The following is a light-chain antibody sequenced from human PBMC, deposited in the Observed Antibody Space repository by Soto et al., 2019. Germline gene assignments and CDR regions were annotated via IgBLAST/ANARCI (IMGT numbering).Light chain of an antibody. CDR1: QSVRKN. CDR2: GAS. Sequence: ETVMTQSPVALSVSPGERATLSCRARQSVRKNLAWYQQIPGQEPRLLIYGASTRATGIPARFSGDGSGTEFTLTIDSLESEDFVVYYCQQYDGWPLTFGQGTRLEIK. J-gene: IGKJ5*01. CDR3: QQYDGWPLT. V-gene: IGKV3-15*01.